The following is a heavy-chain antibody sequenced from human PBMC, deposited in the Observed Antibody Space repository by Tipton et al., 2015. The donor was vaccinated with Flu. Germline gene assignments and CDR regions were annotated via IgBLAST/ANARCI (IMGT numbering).Heavy chain of an antibody. CDR2: ISGSGGST. CDR1: GFTFSSYA. D-gene: IGHD6-13*01. J-gene: IGHJ4*02. CDR3: AKVLDRGAAAHELHY. Sequence: SLRLSCAASGFTFSSYAMSWVRQAPGKGLEWVSVISGSGGSTYYADSVKGRFTISRDNSKNTLYLQMNSLRAEDTAVYYCAKVLDRGAAAHELHYWGQGTLVTVSS. V-gene: IGHV3-23*01.